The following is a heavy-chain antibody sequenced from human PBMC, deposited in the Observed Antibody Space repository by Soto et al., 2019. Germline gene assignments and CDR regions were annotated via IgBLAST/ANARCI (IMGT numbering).Heavy chain of an antibody. V-gene: IGHV1-8*01. Sequence: QVQLVQSGAEVKKPGASVKVSCKASGYTFTSYDINWVRQATGQGLEWMGWMNPNSGNTGYAQKFQGRVXTTXNXSISTAYMELSSLRSEDTAVYYCARGTRCGGDCYHIWGQGTMVTVSS. CDR2: MNPNSGNT. J-gene: IGHJ3*02. CDR1: GYTFTSYD. CDR3: ARGTRCGGDCYHI. D-gene: IGHD2-21*02.